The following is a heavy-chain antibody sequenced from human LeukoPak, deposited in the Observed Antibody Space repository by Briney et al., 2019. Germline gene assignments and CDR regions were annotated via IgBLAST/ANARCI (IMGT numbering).Heavy chain of an antibody. V-gene: IGHV3-30*02. CDR2: IRYDGSNK. D-gene: IGHD2-21*02. CDR3: ARAVTERRYYYYYYIDV. Sequence: GGSLRLSCAASGFTFSSYGMHWVRQAPGKGLEWVAFIRYDGSNKYYADSVKGRFTISRDNAKNSLYLQMNSLRAEDTAVYYCARAVTERRYYYYYYIDVWGKGTTVTISS. J-gene: IGHJ6*03. CDR1: GFTFSSYG.